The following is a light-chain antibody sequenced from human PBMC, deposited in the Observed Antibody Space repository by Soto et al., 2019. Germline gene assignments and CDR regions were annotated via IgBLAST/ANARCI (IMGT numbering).Light chain of an antibody. V-gene: IGLV2-23*02. CDR3: CSYGGSRAV. Sequence: QSALTQPASVSGSPGQSITISCTGTSSDVGGNNLVSWYQQHPGQAPKLMIYEVIKRPLGVSARSSASKSGNTASLTISGLQAEDEADYYCCSYGGSRAVFGGGTQLTVL. CDR1: SSDVGGNNL. CDR2: EVI. J-gene: IGLJ7*01.